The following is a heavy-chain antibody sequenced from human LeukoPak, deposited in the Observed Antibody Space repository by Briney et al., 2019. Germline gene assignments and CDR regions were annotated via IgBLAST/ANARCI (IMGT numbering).Heavy chain of an antibody. CDR3: TRHQWWLAPRNFDY. Sequence: PSETLSLTCTVSGGSISSSSYYWGWIRQPPGKELEWIGSIYHSGSTYYNPSLKSRVTISVDTSKNQFSLKLSSVTAADMAVYYCTRHQWWLAPRNFDYWGQGTLVTVSS. CDR2: IYHSGST. J-gene: IGHJ4*02. D-gene: IGHD2-8*01. CDR1: GGSISSSSYY. V-gene: IGHV4-39*01.